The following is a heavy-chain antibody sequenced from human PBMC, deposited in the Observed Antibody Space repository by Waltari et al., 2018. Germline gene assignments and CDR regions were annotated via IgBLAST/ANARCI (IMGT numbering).Heavy chain of an antibody. Sequence: EVQLVETGGALIHPGGSLRLSCAASEFIVRNNYMAWVRPAPGKGLEWVAVIYAGGGSDSADSVRGRFTISRDNSKNTLYLEMNALRPDDTAVYYCATLGAYLGAFEVWGRGTMVTVSS. CDR3: ATLGAYLGAFEV. CDR1: EFIVRNNY. V-gene: IGHV3-53*02. J-gene: IGHJ3*01. CDR2: IYAGGGS. D-gene: IGHD3-16*01.